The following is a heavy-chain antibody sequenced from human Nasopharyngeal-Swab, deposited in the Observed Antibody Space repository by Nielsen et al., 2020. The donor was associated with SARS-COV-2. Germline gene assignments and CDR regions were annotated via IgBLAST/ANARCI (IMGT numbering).Heavy chain of an antibody. CDR1: GFTFSSYG. CDR3: AKNSDSSGYYSGGIDRYYYYGMDV. J-gene: IGHJ6*02. D-gene: IGHD3-22*01. CDR2: ISYDGSNK. Sequence: SCKASGFTFSSYGMHWVRQAPGKGLEWVAVISYDGSNKYYADSVKGRFTISRDNSKNTLYLQMNSLRAEDTAVYYCAKNSDSSGYYSGGIDRYYYYGMDVWGQGTTVTVSS. V-gene: IGHV3-30*18.